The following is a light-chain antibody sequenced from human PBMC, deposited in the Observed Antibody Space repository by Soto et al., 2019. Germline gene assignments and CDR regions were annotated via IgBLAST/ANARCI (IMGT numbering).Light chain of an antibody. J-gene: IGLJ1*01. Sequence: QAAVTQPTSVSGAPGQRVTISCTGSSSNIGAGYDVHWYQQLPGTAPKLLIYGNSNRPSGVPDRFSGSKSGTSASLAITGLQAEDEADYYCQSYDSSLSGYVFGTGTKLTVL. V-gene: IGLV1-40*01. CDR2: GNS. CDR1: SSNIGAGYD. CDR3: QSYDSSLSGYV.